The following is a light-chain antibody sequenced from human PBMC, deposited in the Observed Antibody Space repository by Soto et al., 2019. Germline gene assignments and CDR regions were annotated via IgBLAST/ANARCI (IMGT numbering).Light chain of an antibody. J-gene: IGLJ1*01. CDR2: EVT. CDR3: TSPTPGSLSV. V-gene: IGLV2-8*01. Sequence: QSALTQPPSASGFPGQSVTISCTGTSSDVGYYDYVSWYQQHPGKAPKLGIYEVTKRPSGVPDRVSASKTGNTASLTVSGIRAEDGAYYFCTSPTPGSLSVFGTGTNVPVL. CDR1: SSDVGYYDY.